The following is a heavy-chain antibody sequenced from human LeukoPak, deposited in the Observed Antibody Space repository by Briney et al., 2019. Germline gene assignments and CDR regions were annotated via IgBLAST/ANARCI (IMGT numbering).Heavy chain of an antibody. J-gene: IGHJ6*03. V-gene: IGHV3-72*01. Sequence: PGGSLRLSCAASGFTFSDHYLDWVRQAPGKGLEWVGRSRSKTNRYTTQYAASVKGRFTISRDDSKNSLYLQMNSLKTEDTAVYYCAKDLFSGDYVGTMDVWGKGTTVTISS. CDR3: AKDLFSGDYVGTMDV. CDR2: SRSKTNRYTT. D-gene: IGHD4-17*01. CDR1: GFTFSDHY.